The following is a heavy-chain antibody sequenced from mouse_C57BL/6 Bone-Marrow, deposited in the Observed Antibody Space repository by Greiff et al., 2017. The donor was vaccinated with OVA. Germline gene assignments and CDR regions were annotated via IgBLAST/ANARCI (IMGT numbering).Heavy chain of an antibody. CDR2: IDPENGDT. CDR1: GFNIKDDY. J-gene: IGHJ4*01. D-gene: IGHD2-12*01. CDR3: TTPYYSLFDY. V-gene: IGHV14-4*01. Sequence: VQLQQSGAELVRPGASVKLSCTASGFNIKDDYMHWVKQRPEQGLEWIGWIDPENGDTEYASKFQGKATITADTSSNTAYLQLSSLTSEDTAVYYCTTPYYSLFDYWGQGTSVTVSS.